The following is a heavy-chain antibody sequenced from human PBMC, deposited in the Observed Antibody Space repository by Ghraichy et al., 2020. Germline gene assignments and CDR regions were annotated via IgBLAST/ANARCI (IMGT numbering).Heavy chain of an antibody. CDR3: ARGGPGIHDSSGYRDY. CDR1: GGSFSGYY. J-gene: IGHJ4*02. Sequence: SQTLSLTCAVYGGSFSGYYWSWIRQPPGKGLEWIGEINHSGSTNYNPSLKSRVTISVDTSKNQFSLKLSSVTAADTAVYYCARGGPGIHDSSGYRDYWGQGTLVTVSS. CDR2: INHSGST. V-gene: IGHV4-34*01. D-gene: IGHD3-22*01.